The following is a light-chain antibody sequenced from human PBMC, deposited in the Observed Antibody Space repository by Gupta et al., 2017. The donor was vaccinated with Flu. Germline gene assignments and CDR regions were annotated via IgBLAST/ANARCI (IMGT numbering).Light chain of an antibody. CDR1: QSGSSSY. J-gene: IGKJ4*01. V-gene: IGKV3-20*01. CDR2: GAS. Sequence: ELVLTQSAGTLFSSSGERATLSCRASQSGSSSYLAWYQQKPGQAPRLLIYGASSRATGIPDRFSGSGSGTDFTLTISRLEPEDFAVYYCQQYGSSPLTFGGGTKVEIK. CDR3: QQYGSSPLT.